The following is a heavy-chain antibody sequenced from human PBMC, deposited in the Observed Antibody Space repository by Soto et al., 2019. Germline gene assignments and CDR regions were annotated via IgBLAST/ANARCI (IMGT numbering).Heavy chain of an antibody. CDR3: ARFCGGDCYLDAFDI. J-gene: IGHJ3*02. Sequence: QVQLQESGPGLVKPSQTLSLTCTVSGGSISSGGYYWSWIRQHPGKGLEWIGYIYYSGSTYYNPYLKSRVTISVDTSKNQFSLKLSSVTAADTAVYYCARFCGGDCYLDAFDIWGQGTMVTVSS. CDR1: GGSISSGGYY. CDR2: IYYSGST. V-gene: IGHV4-31*03. D-gene: IGHD2-21*02.